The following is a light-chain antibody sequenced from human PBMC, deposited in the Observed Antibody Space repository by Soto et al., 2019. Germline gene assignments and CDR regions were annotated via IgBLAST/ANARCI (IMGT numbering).Light chain of an antibody. Sequence: SYELTQSPSVSVSPGQTATITCSGDKLGDKYAYWYQQKPGQSPVVVIYEDTKRPSGIPERFSGYNSGNTATLTISVTQAMYEADYYCQAWDSSSVVFRGGTKHTVL. CDR1: KLGDKY. CDR2: EDT. V-gene: IGLV3-1*01. CDR3: QAWDSSSVV. J-gene: IGLJ2*01.